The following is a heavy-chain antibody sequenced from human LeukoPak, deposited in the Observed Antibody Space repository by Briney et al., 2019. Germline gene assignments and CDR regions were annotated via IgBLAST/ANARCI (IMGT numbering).Heavy chain of an antibody. CDR3: ARTYYDILTSYNPYFDY. V-gene: IGHV3-53*01. CDR2: IYADGNT. J-gene: IGHJ4*02. D-gene: IGHD3-9*01. CDR1: GFIVNTNY. Sequence: GGSLRLSCAASGFIVNTNYMTWVRQAPGRGLEWVSFIYADGNTYYADSVKGRFTISRDNAKNSLYLQMNSLRAEDTAVYYCARTYYDILTSYNPYFDYWGQGTLVTVSS.